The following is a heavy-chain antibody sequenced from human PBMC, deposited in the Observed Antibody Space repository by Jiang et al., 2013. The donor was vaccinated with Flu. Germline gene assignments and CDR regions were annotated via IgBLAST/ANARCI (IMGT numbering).Heavy chain of an antibody. V-gene: IGHV5-51*01. D-gene: IGHD6-13*01. CDR2: IYPADSDT. Sequence: IYPADSDTRYSPSFQGQVTISTDKSISTAYLQWSSLKASDTAMYYCARRTGYSSSWFFDYWGQGTLVTVSS. CDR3: ARRTGYSSSWFFDY. J-gene: IGHJ4*02.